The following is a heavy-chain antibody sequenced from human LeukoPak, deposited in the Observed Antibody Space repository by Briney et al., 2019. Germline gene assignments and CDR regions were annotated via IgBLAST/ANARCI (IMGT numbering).Heavy chain of an antibody. V-gene: IGHV4-61*02. Sequence: SQTLSLTCTVSGGSISSGNYYWSWIRQPAGKGLEWIGRIYTSGGTNCNPSLESRVTILIDTPKNQFSLRLSSVTAADTAVYYCARSYSNSWYSSFDIWGHGTMVTVSS. CDR1: GGSISSGNYY. CDR2: IYTSGGT. D-gene: IGHD6-13*01. CDR3: ARSYSNSWYSSFDI. J-gene: IGHJ3*02.